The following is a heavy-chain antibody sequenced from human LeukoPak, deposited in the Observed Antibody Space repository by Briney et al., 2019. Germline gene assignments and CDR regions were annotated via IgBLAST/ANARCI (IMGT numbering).Heavy chain of an antibody. J-gene: IGHJ4*02. CDR3: AKDLTLTTVANYFDY. V-gene: IGHV3-23*01. CDR2: ISGSGGST. CDR1: GFTFSSYV. D-gene: IGHD4-17*01. Sequence: GGSLRLSCAASGFTFSSYVMSWVRQAPGKGLEWVSAISGSGGSTYYADSVKGRFTISRDNSKNTLYLQMNSLRAEDTAVYYCAKDLTLTTVANYFDYWGQGTLVTVSS.